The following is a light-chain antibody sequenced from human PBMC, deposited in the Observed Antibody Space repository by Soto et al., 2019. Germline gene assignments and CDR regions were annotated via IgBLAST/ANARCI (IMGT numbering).Light chain of an antibody. CDR2: GAS. J-gene: IGKJ1*01. Sequence: EIVMTQSPAPLSVSPGERAALSCRASQSVSSNLAWFQQKPGQAPRLVIYGASSRAAGIPARFSGSGSGTDFTLTISRLEPEDFAVYYCQQYGSSGTCGQGTNVDNK. CDR3: QQYGSSGT. CDR1: QSVSSN. V-gene: IGKV3-15*01.